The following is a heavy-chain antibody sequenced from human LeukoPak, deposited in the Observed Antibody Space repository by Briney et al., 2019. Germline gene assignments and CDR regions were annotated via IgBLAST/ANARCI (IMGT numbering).Heavy chain of an antibody. D-gene: IGHD3-10*01. CDR2: IYYGGST. CDR3: ARGGGYYYGSGSPDNYYYYMDV. J-gene: IGHJ6*03. Sequence: SETLSLTCTVSGGSISSGGYYWSWIRQHPGKGLEWIGYIYYGGSTYYNPSLKSRVTISVDTSKNQFSLKLSSVTAADTAVYYWARGGGYYYGSGSPDNYYYYMDVWGKGTTVTVSS. V-gene: IGHV4-31*03. CDR1: GGSISSGGYY.